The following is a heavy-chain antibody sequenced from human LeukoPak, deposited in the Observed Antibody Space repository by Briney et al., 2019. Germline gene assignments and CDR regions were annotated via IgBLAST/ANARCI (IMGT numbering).Heavy chain of an antibody. CDR1: GFTFSSYG. D-gene: IGHD3-9*01. V-gene: IGHV3-30*02. CDR3: AKISWRLTDFDY. Sequence: PGGSLRLSCEASGFTFSSYGMHWVRQAPGKGLEWVAFIRYDGSNKYYADSVKGRFTISRDNSKNTLYLQMNSLRAEDTAVYYCAKISWRLTDFDYWGQGTLVTVSS. J-gene: IGHJ4*02. CDR2: IRYDGSNK.